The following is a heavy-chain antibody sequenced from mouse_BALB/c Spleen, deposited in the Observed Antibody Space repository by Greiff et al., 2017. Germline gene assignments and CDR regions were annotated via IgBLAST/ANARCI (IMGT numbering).Heavy chain of an antibody. CDR3: ARDFYYYGSSYAMDY. Sequence: EVKLQESGPGLVKPSQSLSLTCTVTGYSITSDYAWNWIRQFPGNKLEWMGYISYSGSTSYNPSLKSRISITRDTSKNQFFLQLNSVTTEDTATYYCARDFYYYGSSYAMDYWGQGTSVTVSS. V-gene: IGHV3-2*02. CDR1: GYSITSDYA. J-gene: IGHJ4*01. CDR2: ISYSGST. D-gene: IGHD1-1*01.